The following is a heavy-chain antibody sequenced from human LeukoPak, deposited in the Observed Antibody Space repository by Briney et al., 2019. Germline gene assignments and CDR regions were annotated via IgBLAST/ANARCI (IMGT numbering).Heavy chain of an antibody. D-gene: IGHD6-13*01. CDR1: GFTFSSYA. J-gene: IGHJ4*02. Sequence: PGRSLRLSCAASGFTFSSYAMHWVRQVPGKGLEWVAVISYDGSNKYYADSVKGRFTISRDNSKNTLYLQMNSLRAEDTAVYYCARDQRIAAAGVFDYWGQGTLVTVSS. CDR2: ISYDGSNK. CDR3: ARDQRIAAAGVFDY. V-gene: IGHV3-30*04.